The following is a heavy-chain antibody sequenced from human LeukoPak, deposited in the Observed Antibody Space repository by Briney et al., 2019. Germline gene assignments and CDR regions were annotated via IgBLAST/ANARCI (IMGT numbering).Heavy chain of an antibody. CDR3: TAVGGYDFWSGYIDY. V-gene: IGHV3-23*01. D-gene: IGHD3-3*01. CDR2: ISGSGGST. Sequence: PGGSLRLSCAASGFTFSSYAMSWVRQAPGKGLEWVSAISGSGGSTYYAGSVKGRFTISRDNSKNTLYLQMNSLRAEDTAVYYCTAVGGYDFWSGYIDYWGQGTLVTVSS. J-gene: IGHJ4*02. CDR1: GFTFSSYA.